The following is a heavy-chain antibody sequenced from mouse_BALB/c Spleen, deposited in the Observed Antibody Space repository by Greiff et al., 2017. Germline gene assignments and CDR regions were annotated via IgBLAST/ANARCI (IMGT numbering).Heavy chain of an antibody. V-gene: IGHV3-2*02. D-gene: IGHD4-1*01. CDR3: ARGTGWFAY. J-gene: IGHJ3*01. CDR2: ISYSGST. Sequence: DVQLVESGPGLVKPSQSLSLTCTVTGYSITSYYAWNWIRQFPGNKLEWMGYISYSGSTSYNPSLKSRISITRDTSKNQFFLQLNSVTTEDTATYYCARGTGWFAYWGQGTLVTVSA. CDR1: GYSITSYYA.